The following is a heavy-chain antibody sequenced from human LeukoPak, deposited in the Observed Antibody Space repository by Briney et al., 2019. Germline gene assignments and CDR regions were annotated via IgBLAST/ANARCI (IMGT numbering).Heavy chain of an antibody. Sequence: PSETLSLTCTVSGGSIGVTNYYWGWFRQPPGKGLEWIGSIFYSGSTFYNPSFQSRSTISVDTSENQFSLKLSSVTAADTAVYYCGRDGRSGSDSYYMDVWGKGTTVTVSS. V-gene: IGHV4-39*07. CDR3: GRDGRSGSDSYYMDV. CDR1: GGSIGVTNYY. J-gene: IGHJ6*03. CDR2: IFYSGST. D-gene: IGHD1-1*01.